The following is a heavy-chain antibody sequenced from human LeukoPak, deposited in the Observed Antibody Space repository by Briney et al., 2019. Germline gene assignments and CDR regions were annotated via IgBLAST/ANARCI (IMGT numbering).Heavy chain of an antibody. D-gene: IGHD1-26*01. Sequence: SETLSLTCTVSGGSISSGAYYWSWIRQPPGKGLGWIGTISYSGSTYYNPSLQSRVTISVDTSKNQFSLELSSVTAADTAVYYCARGSRRLADFHYWGQGTLVTVSS. CDR1: GGSISSGAYY. CDR3: ARGSRRLADFHY. CDR2: ISYSGST. J-gene: IGHJ4*02. V-gene: IGHV4-39*01.